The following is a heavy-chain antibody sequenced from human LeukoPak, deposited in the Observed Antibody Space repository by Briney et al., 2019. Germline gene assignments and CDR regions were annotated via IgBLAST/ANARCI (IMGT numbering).Heavy chain of an antibody. D-gene: IGHD3-3*01. Sequence: ASVKVSCKASGYTFTSYGISWVRQAPGQGLEWMGWISAYNGNTNYAQKLQGRVTMTTDTSTSTAYMELRSLRSDDTAVYYCARTVITIFGVVTLDWSDPWGQGTLVTVSS. CDR3: ARTVITIFGVVTLDWSDP. CDR1: GYTFTSYG. V-gene: IGHV1-18*01. CDR2: ISAYNGNT. J-gene: IGHJ5*02.